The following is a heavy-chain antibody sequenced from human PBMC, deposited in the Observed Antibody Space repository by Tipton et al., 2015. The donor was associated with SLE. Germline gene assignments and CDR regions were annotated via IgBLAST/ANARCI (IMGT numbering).Heavy chain of an antibody. Sequence: TLSLTCAVYGASFSDYYWGWIRHPPGKGLGWIGEINDVGGTNFHPSLKSRVTLSLDRSKKQLSLQWTSITAADTAVYYCGTHTYLYGVGNSYPRGYFAYWGLGTLVTVSS. CDR1: GASFSDYY. CDR2: INDVGGT. J-gene: IGHJ4*02. D-gene: IGHD2-8*01. CDR3: GTHTYLYGVGNSYPRGYFAY. V-gene: IGHV4-34*01.